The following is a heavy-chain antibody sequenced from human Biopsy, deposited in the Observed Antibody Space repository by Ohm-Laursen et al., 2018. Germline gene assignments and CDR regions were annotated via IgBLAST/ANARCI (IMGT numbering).Heavy chain of an antibody. J-gene: IGHJ6*02. CDR1: GLILSDYY. CDR2: ISARDGVV. D-gene: IGHD3-22*01. CDR3: ARGKYKDFSTGLPRPYHYTLDF. Sequence: GSLRLSCSASGLILSDYYMSWIRQAPGKGLEWIAYISARDGVVYYADSVKGRFTISRDNTNNSLYLQMTSLRPEDTAVFYCARGKYKDFSTGLPRPYHYTLDFWGPGTTVTVSS. V-gene: IGHV3-11*01.